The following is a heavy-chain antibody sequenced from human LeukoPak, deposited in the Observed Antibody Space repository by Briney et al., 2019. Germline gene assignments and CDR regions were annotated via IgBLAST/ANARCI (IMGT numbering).Heavy chain of an antibody. D-gene: IGHD3-9*01. CDR3: ARAPYDILTGNVYFDY. J-gene: IGHJ4*02. V-gene: IGHV4-30-4*01. CDR1: GGSISSGDYY. CDR2: IYYSGST. Sequence: SETLSLTCTVSGGSISSGDYYWSWIRQPPGKGLEWIGYIYYSGSTYYNPTLKSRVTISVDTSKNQFSLKLSSVTAADTAVYYCARAPYDILTGNVYFDYWGQGTLVTVSS.